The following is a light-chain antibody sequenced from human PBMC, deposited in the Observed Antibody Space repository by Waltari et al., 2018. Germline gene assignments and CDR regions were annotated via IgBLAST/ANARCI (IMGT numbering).Light chain of an antibody. CDR2: EVR. Sequence: QSALTQPASVSGSPGQSITISCTGTSSDVGGYNYVSWYQQPPGKAPKLMIYEVRNRPSGVSTRFSGCKSGNTASRTISGLQAEDEADYYCRSYTSSSTLVFGGGTKLTVL. CDR1: SSDVGGYNY. J-gene: IGLJ2*01. V-gene: IGLV2-14*01. CDR3: RSYTSSSTLV.